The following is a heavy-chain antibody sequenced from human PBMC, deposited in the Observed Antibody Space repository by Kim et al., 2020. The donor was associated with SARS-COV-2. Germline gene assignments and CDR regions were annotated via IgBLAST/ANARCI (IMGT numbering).Heavy chain of an antibody. CDR3: ARGPFYPLLGYCSSTSCQYYYYGMDV. CDR1: GGSISSGDYY. CDR2: IYYSGST. D-gene: IGHD2-2*01. J-gene: IGHJ6*02. V-gene: IGHV4-30-4*01. Sequence: SETLSLTCTVSGGSISSGDYYWSWIRQPPGKGLEWIGYIYYSGSTYYNPSLKSRVTISVDTSKNQFSLKLSSVTAADTAVYYCARGPFYPLLGYCSSTSCQYYYYGMDVWGQGTTVTVSS.